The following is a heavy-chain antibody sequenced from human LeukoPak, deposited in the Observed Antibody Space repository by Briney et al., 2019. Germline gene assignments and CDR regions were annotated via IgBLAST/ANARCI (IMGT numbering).Heavy chain of an antibody. V-gene: IGHV3-30*18. J-gene: IGHJ4*02. Sequence: GESLRLSCAASGFIFSSYGMHWVRQAPGKGLEWVAVISYDGSDKKYADSVKGRFAISRDISKNTLSLYLQMNSLRAEDTAVYYCAKDLSAGSSDYSFDSWGQGTLVTVSS. CDR2: ISYDGSDK. CDR1: GFIFSSYG. CDR3: AKDLSAGSSDYSFDS. D-gene: IGHD6-13*01.